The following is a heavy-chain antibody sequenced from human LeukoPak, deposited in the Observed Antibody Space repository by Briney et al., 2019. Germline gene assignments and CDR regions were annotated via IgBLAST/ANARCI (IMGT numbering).Heavy chain of an antibody. J-gene: IGHJ4*02. D-gene: IGHD2-2*01. CDR1: GFTFSSHA. CDR3: AKEAQGCSITSCYFDS. V-gene: IGHV3-23*01. Sequence: GGSLRLSCAASGFTFSSHAMSWVRQAPGKGVEWVSAISGRGGSTYYADSVKGRFTISRDNSKNTLYLQINSLRAEDTAVYYCAKEAQGCSITSCYFDSWGQGTLVTVPS. CDR2: ISGRGGST.